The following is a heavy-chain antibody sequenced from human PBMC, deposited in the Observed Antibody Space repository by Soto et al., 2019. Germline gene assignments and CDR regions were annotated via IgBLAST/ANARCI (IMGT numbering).Heavy chain of an antibody. CDR1: GFTFSSYG. CDR3: AKVGGDFWSGYYYFDY. V-gene: IGHV3-30*18. D-gene: IGHD3-3*01. J-gene: IGHJ4*02. Sequence: QVQLVESGGGAVQPGRSLRLSCAASGFTFSSYGMHWVRQAPGKGLEWVAVISYDGSNKYYADSVKGRFTISRDNSKNTLYLQMNSLRAEDTAVYYCAKVGGDFWSGYYYFDYWGQGTLVTVSS. CDR2: ISYDGSNK.